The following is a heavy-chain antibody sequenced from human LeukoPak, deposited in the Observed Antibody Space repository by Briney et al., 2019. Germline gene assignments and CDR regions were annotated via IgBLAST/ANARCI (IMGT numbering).Heavy chain of an antibody. CDR2: IYGSGAT. Sequence: GGSLRLSCAASGFTVSATYMTWVRQATGKGLEWVSVIYGSGATHYADSVKGRFTISRDTTKNTLDLQMDSLRVEDSAVYYCAKGGPSSSYYVPWWFDSWGQGTLVTVSS. D-gene: IGHD3-10*01. V-gene: IGHV3-66*01. CDR1: GFTVSATY. J-gene: IGHJ5*01. CDR3: AKGGPSSSYYVPWWFDS.